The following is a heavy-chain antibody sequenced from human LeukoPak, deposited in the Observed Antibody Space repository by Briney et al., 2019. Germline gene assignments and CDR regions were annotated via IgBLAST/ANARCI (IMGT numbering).Heavy chain of an antibody. J-gene: IGHJ3*02. Sequence: GGSLRLSCAASGFTFSNSAMGWVRQAPGKGREYVSAITSNGDRTYYANPVKGRFTISRDNSKNTLYLQMGSLRAEDMAVYYCARVGSWDAFDIWGQGTMVTVSS. V-gene: IGHV3-64*01. CDR1: GFTFSNSA. D-gene: IGHD1-26*01. CDR2: ITSNGDRT. CDR3: ARVGSWDAFDI.